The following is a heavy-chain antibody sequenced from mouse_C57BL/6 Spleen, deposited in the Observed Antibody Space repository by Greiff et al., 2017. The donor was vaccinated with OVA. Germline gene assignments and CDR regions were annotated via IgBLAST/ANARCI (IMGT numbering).Heavy chain of an antibody. J-gene: IGHJ2*01. V-gene: IGHV1-77*01. CDR1: GYTFTDYY. CDR2: IGPGSGST. D-gene: IGHD1-1*01. CDR3: AREVGHYGSSLDY. Sequence: VKLQEPGAELVKPGASVKISCKASGYTFTDYYINWVKQRPGQGLEWIGKIGPGSGSTYYNEKFKGKATLTADKSSSTAYMQLSSLTSEDSAVYFCAREVGHYGSSLDYWGQGTTLTVSS.